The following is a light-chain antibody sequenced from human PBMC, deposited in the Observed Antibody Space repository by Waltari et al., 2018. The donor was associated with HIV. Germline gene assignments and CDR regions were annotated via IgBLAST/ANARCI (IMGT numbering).Light chain of an antibody. J-gene: IGLJ2*01. CDR3: SSYAGSNNLV. Sequence: QSALTQPPSASGSPGQSVTISCTGTSTAVGCSNYVSWYRHHPGKAPTLIIYEVSTRPSGVPDRFSGSKSGNTASLTVSGLQAEDEADYYCSSYAGSNNLVFGGGTKLTVL. CDR1: STAVGCSNY. CDR2: EVS. V-gene: IGLV2-8*01.